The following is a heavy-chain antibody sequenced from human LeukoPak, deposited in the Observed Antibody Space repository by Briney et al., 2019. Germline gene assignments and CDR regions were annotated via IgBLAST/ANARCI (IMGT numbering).Heavy chain of an antibody. D-gene: IGHD2-21*02. CDR3: ARGSGARTAEAFDI. CDR1: GGSISGYY. J-gene: IGHJ3*02. CDR2: IYTSGST. Sequence: SETLSLTCTVSGGSISGYYWSWIRQPAEKGLEWIGRIYTSGSTNYNPSLKSRVTMSVDTSKNQFSLKLSPVTAADTAVYYCARGSGARTAEAFDIWGQGTKVTVSS. V-gene: IGHV4-4*07.